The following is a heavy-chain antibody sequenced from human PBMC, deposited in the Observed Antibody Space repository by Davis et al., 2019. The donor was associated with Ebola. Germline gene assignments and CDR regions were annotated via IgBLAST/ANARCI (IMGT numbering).Heavy chain of an antibody. CDR3: ARDCALGYSSSCQDY. CDR1: GFTFSDYY. D-gene: IGHD6-13*01. CDR2: ISSSGSTI. V-gene: IGHV3-11*01. J-gene: IGHJ4*02. Sequence: GGSLRLSCAASGFTFSDYYMSWIRQAPGKGLEWVSYISSSGSTIYYADSVKGRFTISRDNAKNSLYLQMNSLRAEDTAVYYCARDCALGYSSSCQDYWGQGTLVTVSS.